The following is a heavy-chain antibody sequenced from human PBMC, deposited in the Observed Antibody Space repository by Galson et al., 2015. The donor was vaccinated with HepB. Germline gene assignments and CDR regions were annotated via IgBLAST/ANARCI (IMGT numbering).Heavy chain of an antibody. V-gene: IGHV3-23*01. CDR3: AKARGPQTFDY. CDR2: ISASGIST. Sequence: ALRLSCAASAFTFSNYAMSWVRQAPGKGLEWVSSISASGISTYYADSVKGRFTISRDNSKNILFLQMNSLRAEDTAIFYCAKARGPQTFDYWGQGTLVTVSS. CDR1: AFTFSNYA. J-gene: IGHJ4*02.